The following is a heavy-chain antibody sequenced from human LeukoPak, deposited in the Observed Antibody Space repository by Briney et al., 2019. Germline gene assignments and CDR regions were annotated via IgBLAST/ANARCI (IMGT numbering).Heavy chain of an antibody. V-gene: IGHV4-39*07. CDR3: ARVNYDILTGPLYYYYYYMDV. J-gene: IGHJ6*03. D-gene: IGHD3-9*01. CDR2: IYYSGST. Sequence: SETLSLTCTVSGGSISSSSYSWAWIRQPPGKGLEWIGNIYYSGSTYYNPSLKSRVTISVDTSKNQFSLKLSSVTAADTAVYYCARVNYDILTGPLYYYYYYMDVWGKGTTVTVSS. CDR1: GGSISSSSYS.